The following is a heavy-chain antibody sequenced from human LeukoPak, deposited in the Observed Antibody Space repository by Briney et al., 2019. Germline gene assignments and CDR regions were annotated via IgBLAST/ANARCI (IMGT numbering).Heavy chain of an antibody. V-gene: IGHV3-21*01. Sequence: TGGSLRLSCAASGFTFSSYSMNWVRQAPGKGLEWVSSISSSSSYIYYADSVKGRFTISRDNAKNSLYPQMNSLRAEDTAVYYCARDPADGQLWSLFDYWGQGTLVTVSS. D-gene: IGHD5-18*01. CDR1: GFTFSSYS. CDR2: ISSSSSYI. J-gene: IGHJ4*02. CDR3: ARDPADGQLWSLFDY.